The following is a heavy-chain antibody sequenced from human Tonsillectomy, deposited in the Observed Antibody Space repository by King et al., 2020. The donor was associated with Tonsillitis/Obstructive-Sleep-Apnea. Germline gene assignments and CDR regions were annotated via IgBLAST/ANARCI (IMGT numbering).Heavy chain of an antibody. CDR3: ARGGSGGYCSSTSCYRRSYYYGMDV. CDR1: GGSFSGYY. J-gene: IGHJ6*02. Sequence: VQLQQWRAGLLKPSETLSLTCAVYGGSFSGYYWSWIRQPPGKGLEWIGEINHSGSTNYNPSLKSRVTISVDTSKNQFSLKLSSVTAADTAVYYCARGGSGGYCSSTSCYRRSYYYGMDVWGQGTTVTVSS. V-gene: IGHV4-34*01. CDR2: INHSGST. D-gene: IGHD2-2*03.